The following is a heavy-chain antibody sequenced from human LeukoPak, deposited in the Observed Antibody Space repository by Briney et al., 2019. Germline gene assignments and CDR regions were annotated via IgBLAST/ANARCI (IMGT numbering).Heavy chain of an antibody. D-gene: IGHD3-10*01. Sequence: SETLSLTCTVSGGSISSGDYYWSWIRQPPGKGLEWIGYIYYSGSTYYNPSLKSRVTISVDTSKNQFSLKLSSVTAADTAVYYCARTDRERFGEISFDYWGQGTLVTVSS. V-gene: IGHV4-30-4*01. CDR1: GGSISSGDYY. CDR3: ARTDRERFGEISFDY. CDR2: IYYSGST. J-gene: IGHJ4*02.